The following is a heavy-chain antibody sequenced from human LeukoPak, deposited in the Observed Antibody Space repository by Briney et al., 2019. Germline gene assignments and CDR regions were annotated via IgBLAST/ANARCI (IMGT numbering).Heavy chain of an antibody. CDR1: GYSFTNYW. CDR3: ARRGEYSNGLDYYFDY. D-gene: IGHD4-11*01. J-gene: IGHJ4*02. V-gene: IGHV5-51*01. Sequence: GESLKISCKGSGYSFTNYWIGWVRQMPGKGLEWMGIIYPGDSDTRYSPSFQGQVTISADKSISTAYLQWSSLKASDTAMYYCARRGEYSNGLDYYFDYWGRGTLVTVSS. CDR2: IYPGDSDT.